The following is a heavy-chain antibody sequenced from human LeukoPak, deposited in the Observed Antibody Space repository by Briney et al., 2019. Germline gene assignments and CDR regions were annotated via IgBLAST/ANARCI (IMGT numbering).Heavy chain of an antibody. CDR2: IWYDGSNK. Sequence: GRSLRLSCAASGFTFSSYGMHWVRQAPGKGLEWVAVIWYDGSNKYYADSVKGRFTISRDNSKNTLYLQMNNLRAEDTAVYYCARDRAVTTYYYYGMDVWGQGTTVTVSS. V-gene: IGHV3-33*01. CDR1: GFTFSSYG. D-gene: IGHD4-17*01. CDR3: ARDRAVTTYYYYGMDV. J-gene: IGHJ6*02.